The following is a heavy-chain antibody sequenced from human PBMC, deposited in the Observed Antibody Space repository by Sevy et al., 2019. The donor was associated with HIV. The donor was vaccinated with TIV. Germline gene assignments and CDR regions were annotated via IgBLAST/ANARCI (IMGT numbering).Heavy chain of an antibody. CDR2: ISPYDGDT. J-gene: IGHJ6*02. CDR3: TRDTWELLTGIAYYYSGMDV. Sequence: ASVKVSCQSSGYNFNIYTIHWVRQARGQGLEWVGRISPYDGDTDYAHNFHGRVSLTMDTSTSTAYLGLTSLRSDDTAVYFCTRDTWELLTGIAYYYSGMDVWGQGTTVNVSS. CDR1: GYNFNIYT. D-gene: IGHD1-26*01. V-gene: IGHV1-18*01.